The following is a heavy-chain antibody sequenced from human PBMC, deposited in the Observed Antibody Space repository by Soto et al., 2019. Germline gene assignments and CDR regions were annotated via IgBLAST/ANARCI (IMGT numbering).Heavy chain of an antibody. Sequence: SGFTFSSYAMSWVRQAPGKGLEWVSAISGSGGSTYYADSVKGRFTISRDNAKNTLYLQMNSLRAEDTAVYYCAKEVDSSKSEGMDVWGQGTTVTVSS. D-gene: IGHD5-12*01. J-gene: IGHJ6*02. CDR2: ISGSGGST. CDR1: GFTFSSYA. CDR3: AKEVDSSKSEGMDV. V-gene: IGHV3-23*01.